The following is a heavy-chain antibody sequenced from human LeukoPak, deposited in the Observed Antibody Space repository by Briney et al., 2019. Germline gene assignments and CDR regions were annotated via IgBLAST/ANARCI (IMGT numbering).Heavy chain of an antibody. CDR2: IVPIFGRA. CDR1: GGTFNTYV. Sequence: SVKVSCKASGGASGGTFNTYVINWLRQAPGQGLEWVGGIVPIFGRANYAQKFQGRVTIIADEPTSTVYMELRGLRSEDTAVYYCAFRGPMIDQRNWFDPWGQGTQVTVSS. CDR3: AFRGPMIDQRNWFDP. D-gene: IGHD2-21*01. J-gene: IGHJ5*02. V-gene: IGHV1-69*13.